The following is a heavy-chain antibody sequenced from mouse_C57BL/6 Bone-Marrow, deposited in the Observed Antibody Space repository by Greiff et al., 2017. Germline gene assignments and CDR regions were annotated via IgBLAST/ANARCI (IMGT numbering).Heavy chain of an antibody. CDR3: TISNYDYFDY. CDR2: IDPESGDT. D-gene: IGHD2-5*01. V-gene: IGHV14-4*01. J-gene: IGHJ2*01. Sequence: EVKLMEPGAELVRPGASVKLSCTASGFNIKDDYMHWVKQRPEQGLEWIGWIDPESGDTDYASKFQGKATITADTSSNTAYLQLSSLTSEDTAVYYCTISNYDYFDYWGQGTTLTVSS. CDR1: GFNIKDDY.